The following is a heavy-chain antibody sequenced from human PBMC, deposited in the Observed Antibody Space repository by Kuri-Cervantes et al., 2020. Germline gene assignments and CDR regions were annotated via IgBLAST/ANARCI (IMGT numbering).Heavy chain of an antibody. V-gene: IGHV4-30-4*01. CDR3: ARVRLGYYYGSRYYYGMDV. J-gene: IGHJ6*02. CDR1: GGSISSGDYY. Sequence: SETLSLTCTVSGGSISSGDYYWSWIRQPPGKGLEWIGYIYYSGSTYYNPSLKSRVTISVDTSKNQFSLKLSSVTAADTAVYYCARVRLGYYYGSRYYYGMDVWGQGTTVTVSS. D-gene: IGHD3-10*01. CDR2: IYYSGST.